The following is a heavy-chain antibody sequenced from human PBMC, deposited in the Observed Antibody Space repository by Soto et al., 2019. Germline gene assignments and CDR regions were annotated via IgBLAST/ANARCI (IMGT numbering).Heavy chain of an antibody. CDR3: TRGPTGWYGYDY. CDR1: GFTFSSYW. Sequence: GGSLRLSCAASGFTFSSYWMHWVRQAPGKGLVWVSRINSDGSTTSNADSVKGRFTISRDNAKNTLYLQMNSLRAEDTAVYFCTRGPTGWYGYDYWGRGTLVTVSS. CDR2: INSDGSTT. J-gene: IGHJ4*02. D-gene: IGHD6-19*01. V-gene: IGHV3-74*01.